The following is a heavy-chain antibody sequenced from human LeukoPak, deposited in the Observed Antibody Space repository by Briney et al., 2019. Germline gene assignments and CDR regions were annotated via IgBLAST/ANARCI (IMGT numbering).Heavy chain of an antibody. CDR1: GFSISSGYY. CDR2: IYHSGNT. CDR3: ARAGSYYGFDY. D-gene: IGHD1-26*01. Sequence: SETLSLTCTVSGFSISSGYYWGWIRQPPGKGLEWIGGIYHSGNTYYNPSLVSRVTISVDTSKNQFSLKLTSVTAADTAVYYCARAGSYYGFDYWGQGTLVTVSS. V-gene: IGHV4-38-2*02. J-gene: IGHJ4*02.